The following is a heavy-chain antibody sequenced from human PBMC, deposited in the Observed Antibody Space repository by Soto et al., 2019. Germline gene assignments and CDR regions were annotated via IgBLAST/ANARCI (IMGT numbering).Heavy chain of an antibody. D-gene: IGHD3-10*01. CDR2: ISAYNGNT. Sequence: ASVKVSCKASGYTFTSYGISWVRQAPGQGLEWMGWISAYNGNTNYAQKLQGRVTMTTDTSTSTAYMELRSLRSDDAAAYYCASGSETIGAFDIWGQGTMVTVSS. J-gene: IGHJ3*02. V-gene: IGHV1-18*01. CDR3: ASGSETIGAFDI. CDR1: GYTFTSYG.